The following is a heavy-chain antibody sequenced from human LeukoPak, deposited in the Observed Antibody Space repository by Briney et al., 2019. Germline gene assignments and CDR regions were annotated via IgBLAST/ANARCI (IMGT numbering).Heavy chain of an antibody. V-gene: IGHV3-74*03. CDR2: INSDGSST. Sequence: GGSLRLSCAASGFTFSSYWMHWVRQAPGKGLVWVSLINSDGSSTKYADSVKGRFTISRDNAKNTLYLQMNSLRAEDTAVYYCARGDHILTGYYAFDYGGQGILVTVSA. CDR1: GFTFSSYW. D-gene: IGHD3-9*01. CDR3: ARGDHILTGYYAFDY. J-gene: IGHJ4*02.